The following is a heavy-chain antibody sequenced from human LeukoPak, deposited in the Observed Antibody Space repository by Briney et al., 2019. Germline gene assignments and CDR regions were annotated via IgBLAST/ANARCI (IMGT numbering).Heavy chain of an antibody. V-gene: IGHV1-18*01. CDR1: GYTFTSYG. CDR3: ARRSIAVAVDSSWFDP. Sequence: ASVKVSCKASGYTFTSYGISWVRQAPGQGLEWMGWISAYNGNTNYAQKLQGRVTMTTDTSTSTAYMELRSLRSDDTAVYYCARRSIAVAVDSSWFDPWGQGTLVTVSS. CDR2: ISAYNGNT. D-gene: IGHD6-19*01. J-gene: IGHJ5*02.